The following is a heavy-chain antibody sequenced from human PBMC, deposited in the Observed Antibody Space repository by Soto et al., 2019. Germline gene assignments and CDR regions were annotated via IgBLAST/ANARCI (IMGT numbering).Heavy chain of an antibody. CDR1: GGSISSSSYY. CDR3: ASPYCTNGVCYGPFDP. D-gene: IGHD2-8*01. J-gene: IGHJ5*02. V-gene: IGHV4-39*01. Sequence: SETLSLTCTVSGGSISSSSYYWGWIRQPPGKGLEWIGSIYYSGSTYYNPSLKSRVTISVDTSKNQFSLKLSSVTAADTAVYYCASPYCTNGVCYGPFDPWGQGTPVTVAS. CDR2: IYYSGST.